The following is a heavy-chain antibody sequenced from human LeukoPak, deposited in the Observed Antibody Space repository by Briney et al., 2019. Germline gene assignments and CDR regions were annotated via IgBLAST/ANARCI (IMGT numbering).Heavy chain of an antibody. CDR3: ARDLPYCGGDCLTFDY. V-gene: IGHV3-48*01. CDR2: ISSSGVTT. D-gene: IGHD2-21*01. Sequence: GGSLRLSCAASGFTFSSYAMNWVRQAPGKGLEWVSYISSSGVTTYYTDSVKGRFTISRDNAKNSLYLQMNSLRAEDTAVYYCARDLPYCGGDCLTFDYWGQGTLVTVSS. J-gene: IGHJ4*02. CDR1: GFTFSSYA.